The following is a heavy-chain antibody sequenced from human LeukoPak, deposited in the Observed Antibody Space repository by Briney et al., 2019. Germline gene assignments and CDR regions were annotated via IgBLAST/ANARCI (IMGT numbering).Heavy chain of an antibody. Sequence: SETLSLTCTVSGGSISSYYWSWIRQPAGKGLEWIGRIYTSGSTNYNPSLKSRVTMSVDTSKNQFSLKLSSVTAADTAVHYCARGSGELGATGAFDIWGQGTMVTVSS. CDR2: IYTSGST. CDR1: GGSISSYY. V-gene: IGHV4-4*07. D-gene: IGHD1-26*01. J-gene: IGHJ3*02. CDR3: ARGSGELGATGAFDI.